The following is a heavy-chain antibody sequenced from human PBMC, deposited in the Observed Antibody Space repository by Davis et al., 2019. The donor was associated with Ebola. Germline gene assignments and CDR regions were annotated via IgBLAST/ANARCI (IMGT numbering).Heavy chain of an antibody. D-gene: IGHD6-13*01. V-gene: IGHV3-33*01. CDR1: GFTFSSYG. Sequence: GESLKISCAASGFTFSSYGMHWVRQAPGKGLEWVAVIWYDGSNKYYADSVKGRFTISRDNSKNTLYLQMNSLRAEDTAVYYCARYSSSWYPDYWGQGTLVTVSS. CDR2: IWYDGSNK. J-gene: IGHJ4*02. CDR3: ARYSSSWYPDY.